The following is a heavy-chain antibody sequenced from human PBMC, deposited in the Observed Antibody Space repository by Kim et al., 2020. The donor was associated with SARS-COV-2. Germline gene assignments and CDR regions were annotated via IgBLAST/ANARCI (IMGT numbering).Heavy chain of an antibody. CDR2: IKGDGSDT. J-gene: IGHJ5*02. V-gene: IGHV3-74*01. Sequence: GGSLRLSCAASEFTFSSYWMNWVRQGPGKGLVWVSRIKGDGSDTHYADFVEGRFTISRDNAKNTLHLQLNSLGVEDTATYYCARGSFQQGFDPWGQGTLVTVSS. CDR3: ARGSFQQGFDP. CDR1: EFTFSSYW. D-gene: IGHD6-13*01.